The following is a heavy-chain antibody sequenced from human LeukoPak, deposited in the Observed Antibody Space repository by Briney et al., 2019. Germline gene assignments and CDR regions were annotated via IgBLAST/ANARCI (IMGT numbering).Heavy chain of an antibody. CDR1: GGSISSGGHF. D-gene: IGHD3-22*01. Sequence: SETLSLTCTVSGGSISSGGHFWIWIRQHPGKGLEWIGYIYYSGSTYYNPSLKSRVTISVDTSKNQFSLRLNSVTAADTAVYYCTRDGPRSSGYPDTWGQGTLVTVSS. CDR3: TRDGPRSSGYPDT. V-gene: IGHV4-31*03. CDR2: IYYSGST. J-gene: IGHJ5*02.